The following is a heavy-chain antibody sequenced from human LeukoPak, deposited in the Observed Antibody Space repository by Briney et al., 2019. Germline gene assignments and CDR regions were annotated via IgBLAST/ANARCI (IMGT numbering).Heavy chain of an antibody. CDR2: ISSSSSYI. J-gene: IGHJ6*03. Sequence: PGGSLRLSCAASGFTFSSYSMNWVRQAPGKGLEGVSSISSSSSYIYYADAVKGRFTISRDNAKNSLYLQMNRLRAEDTAVYYCARDWGGRFGELRYYYYYMDVWGKGTTVTVSS. V-gene: IGHV3-21*01. CDR3: ARDWGGRFGELRYYYYYMDV. D-gene: IGHD3-10*01. CDR1: GFTFSSYS.